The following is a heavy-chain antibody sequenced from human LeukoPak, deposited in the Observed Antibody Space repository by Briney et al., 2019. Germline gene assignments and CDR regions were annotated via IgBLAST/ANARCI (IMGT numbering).Heavy chain of an antibody. V-gene: IGHV4-34*01. D-gene: IGHD4-17*01. CDR1: GGSFSGYY. Sequence: SETLSLTCAVYGGSFSGYYWSWIRQPPGKGLEWIGEINHSGSTNYNPSLKSRVTISVDTSKNQFSLKLSSVTAADTAVYYCARRGSGGDLLFHYWGQGTLVTVSS. CDR2: INHSGST. J-gene: IGHJ4*02. CDR3: ARRGSGGDLLFHY.